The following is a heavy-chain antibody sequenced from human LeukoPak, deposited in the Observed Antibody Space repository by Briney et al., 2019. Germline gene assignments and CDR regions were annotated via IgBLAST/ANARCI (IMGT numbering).Heavy chain of an antibody. Sequence: GGSLRLSCAVSGFTVSNNYMVWVRQAPVQGLEGVSILQSGGKTFYADSVKGRFTISRDNSKNTLYLQMSSLRVEDTAVYYCARLYAVGSYGMDVWGQGTTVTVSS. V-gene: IGHV3-66*04. D-gene: IGHD3-16*01. J-gene: IGHJ6*02. CDR2: LQSGGKT. CDR3: ARLYAVGSYGMDV. CDR1: GFTVSNNY.